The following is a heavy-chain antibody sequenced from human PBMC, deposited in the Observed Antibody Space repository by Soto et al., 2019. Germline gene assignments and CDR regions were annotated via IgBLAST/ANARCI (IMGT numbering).Heavy chain of an antibody. D-gene: IGHD3-9*01. Sequence: HPGGSLRLSCAASAFMFSSYAMSWVRQAPGKGLEWVSTISLGGGNTHYADSVKGRFTISRDNAKNTLYLQMNSLRGEDTAVYYCAKDPSTGYADHWGQGTLVTVSS. CDR2: ISLGGGNT. CDR3: AKDPSTGYADH. J-gene: IGHJ1*01. V-gene: IGHV3-23*01. CDR1: AFMFSSYA.